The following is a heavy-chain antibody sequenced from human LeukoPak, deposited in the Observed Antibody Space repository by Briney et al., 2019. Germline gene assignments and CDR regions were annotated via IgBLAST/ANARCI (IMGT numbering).Heavy chain of an antibody. CDR1: GGSISSGGDY. D-gene: IGHD2-8*02. J-gene: IGHJ3*02. Sequence: PSDTLSLPCTVSGGSISSGGDYWSWIRQHPGKGLERIGYIYYSGSTYYNPSLKSRVTISVDTSKNQFSLKLSSVTAADTAVYYCARDSGTGDAFDIWGQGTMVTVSS. V-gene: IGHV4-31*03. CDR3: ARDSGTGDAFDI. CDR2: IYYSGST.